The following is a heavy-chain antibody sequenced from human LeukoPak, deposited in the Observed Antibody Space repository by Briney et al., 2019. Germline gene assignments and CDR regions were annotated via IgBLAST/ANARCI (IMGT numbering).Heavy chain of an antibody. V-gene: IGHV3-21*01. CDR2: ISSSSSYI. J-gene: IGHJ4*02. CDR1: GFTFSSYS. CDR3: ARDRRDDYVWGSYRPFDY. Sequence: KTGGSLRLSCAASGFTFSSYSMNWVRQAPGKGLEWVSSISSSSSYIYYADSVKGRFTISRDNAKNSLYLQMNSLRAEDTAVYYCARDRRDDYVWGSYRPFDYWGQGTLVTVSS. D-gene: IGHD3-16*02.